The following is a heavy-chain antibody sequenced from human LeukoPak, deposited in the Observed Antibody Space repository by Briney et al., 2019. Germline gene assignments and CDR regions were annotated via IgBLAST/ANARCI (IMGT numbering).Heavy chain of an antibody. CDR2: IRYDGSNK. V-gene: IGHV3-30*02. D-gene: IGHD3-22*01. J-gene: IGHJ6*03. CDR1: GFTFSSYG. Sequence: GGSLRLSCAASGFTFSSYGMHWVRQAPGKGLEWVAFIRYDGSNKYYADSVKGRFTISRDNSKNTLYLQMNSLRAEDTAVYYCAKCYYDSSGYYRYYYYYYMDVWGKGTTVTISS. CDR3: AKCYYDSSGYYRYYYYYYMDV.